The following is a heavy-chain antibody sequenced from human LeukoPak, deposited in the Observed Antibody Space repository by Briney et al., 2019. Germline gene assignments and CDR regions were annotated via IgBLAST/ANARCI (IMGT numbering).Heavy chain of an antibody. CDR1: GFTFSDYY. D-gene: IGHD2-2*01. CDR2: IKSKTDGGTT. J-gene: IGHJ5*02. CDR3: TTDPDIVVVPAAILVP. Sequence: NPGGSLRLSCAASGFTFSDYYMSWIRQAPGKGLEWVGRIKSKTDGGTTDYAAPVKGRFTISRDDSKNTLYLQMNSLKTEDTAVYYCTTDPDIVVVPAAILVPWGQGTLVTVSS. V-gene: IGHV3-15*01.